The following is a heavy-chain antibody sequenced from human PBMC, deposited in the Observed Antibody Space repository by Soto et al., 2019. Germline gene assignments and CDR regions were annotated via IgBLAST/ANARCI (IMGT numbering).Heavy chain of an antibody. J-gene: IGHJ6*02. V-gene: IGHV4-31*03. CDR1: GGSISSGGYY. Sequence: SETLSLTCTVSGGSISSGGYYWSWIRQHPGKGLEWIGYIYYSGSTYYNPSLKSRVTISVDTSKNQFSLKLSSVTAADTAVYYCARAQRNPGRQGYSYGYVAYYYGMDVWGQGTTVTVSS. CDR2: IYYSGST. CDR3: ARAQRNPGRQGYSYGYVAYYYGMDV. D-gene: IGHD5-18*01.